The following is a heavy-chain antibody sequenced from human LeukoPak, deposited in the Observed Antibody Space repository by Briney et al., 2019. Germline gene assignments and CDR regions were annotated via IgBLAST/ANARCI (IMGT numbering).Heavy chain of an antibody. CDR3: ARGRKAIFGVVITDYYYYGMDV. J-gene: IGHJ6*02. V-gene: IGHV4-34*01. CDR1: GGSFGGYY. D-gene: IGHD3-3*01. Sequence: SETLSLTCAVYGGSFGGYYWSWIRQPPGKGLEWIGEINHSGSTNYNPSLKSRVTISVDTSKNQFSLKLSSVTAADTAVYYCARGRKAIFGVVITDYYYYGMDVWGQGTTATVSS. CDR2: INHSGST.